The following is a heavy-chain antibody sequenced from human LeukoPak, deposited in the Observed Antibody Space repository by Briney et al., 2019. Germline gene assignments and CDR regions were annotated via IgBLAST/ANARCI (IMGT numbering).Heavy chain of an antibody. Sequence: GGSLRLSRAASGFTFSSYDMNWVRQAPGEGLEWASYISPSSTRIDYAASVRGRFTISRDNAKRSLYLQMSSLRAEDTAVYYCARMNYVSSGWGAPFDDWGRGTLVTVSS. CDR1: GFTFSSYD. J-gene: IGHJ4*02. D-gene: IGHD3-16*01. V-gene: IGHV3-48*04. CDR2: ISPSSTRI. CDR3: ARMNYVSSGWGAPFDD.